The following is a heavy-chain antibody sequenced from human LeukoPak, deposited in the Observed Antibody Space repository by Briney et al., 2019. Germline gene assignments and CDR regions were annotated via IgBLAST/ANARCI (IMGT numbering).Heavy chain of an antibody. J-gene: IGHJ4*02. CDR3: ARGGDSSGYYYPVFDY. Sequence: SETLSLTCAVYGGSFSGYYWSWIRQPPGKGLEWIGYIYYSGSTNYNPSLKSRVTISVDTSKNQFSLKLSSVTAADTAVYYCARGGDSSGYYYPVFDYWGQGTLVTVSS. CDR2: IYYSGST. V-gene: IGHV4-59*01. D-gene: IGHD3-22*01. CDR1: GGSFSGYY.